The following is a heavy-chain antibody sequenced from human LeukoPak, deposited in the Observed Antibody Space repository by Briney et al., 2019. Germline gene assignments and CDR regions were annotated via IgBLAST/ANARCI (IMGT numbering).Heavy chain of an antibody. J-gene: IGHJ3*02. D-gene: IGHD2-2*01. CDR1: GFTFSSSA. V-gene: IGHV3-23*01. Sequence: GGSLRLSCAASGFTFSSSAMRWVRPAPGKGLEWVSAIIGSGGSAYYADSVKGRFTISREKSMNTQYLQKNSPRAANTAVYFCAKSVVVPAQEDAFYIWGQGTMVTVSS. CDR2: IIGSGGSA. CDR3: AKSVVVPAQEDAFYI.